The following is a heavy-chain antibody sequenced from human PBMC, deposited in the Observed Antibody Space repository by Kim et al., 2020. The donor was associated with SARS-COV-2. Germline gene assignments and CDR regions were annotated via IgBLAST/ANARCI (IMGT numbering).Heavy chain of an antibody. Sequence: GGSLRLSCAASGFTFDDYGMTWVRQAPGKGLEWVSGINWNGGSTGYADSVKGRFTISRDNAKNSLYLQMNSLRAEDTALYYCASLVVTNYYYYGMDVWGQGTTVTVSS. CDR3: ASLVVTNYYYYGMDV. CDR1: GFTFDDYG. V-gene: IGHV3-20*04. CDR2: INWNGGST. D-gene: IGHD2-21*02. J-gene: IGHJ6*02.